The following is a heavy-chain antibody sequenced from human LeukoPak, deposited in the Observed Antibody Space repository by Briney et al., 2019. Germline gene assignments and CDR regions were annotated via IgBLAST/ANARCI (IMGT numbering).Heavy chain of an antibody. CDR3: PRGDWAPFDY. J-gene: IGHJ4*02. CDR1: GFTFSDYW. Sequence: GGSLRLSCAASGFTFSDYWMNWVRQAPGKGLEWVANIDQDGGGKYYLDSVKGRFTISRDNAKSSLYLQIDSLRAEDTAVYYCPRGDWAPFDYRYQGSVLNGPS. D-gene: IGHD2-21*02. CDR2: IDQDGGGK. V-gene: IGHV3-7*01.